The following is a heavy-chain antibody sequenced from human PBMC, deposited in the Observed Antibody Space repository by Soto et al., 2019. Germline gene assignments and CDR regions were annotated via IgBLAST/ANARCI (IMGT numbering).Heavy chain of an antibody. CDR2: INPSGGST. CDR3: ATLGSITIFGVVTRPDYGMDV. V-gene: IGHV1-46*01. D-gene: IGHD3-3*01. J-gene: IGHJ6*02. Sequence: ASVKVSCKASGYTFTSYYMHWVRQAPGQGLEWMGIINPSGGSTSYAQKFQGRVTMTRDTSTSTVYMELSSLRSEDTAVYYCATLGSITIFGVVTRPDYGMDVWGQGTTVTAP. CDR1: GYTFTSYY.